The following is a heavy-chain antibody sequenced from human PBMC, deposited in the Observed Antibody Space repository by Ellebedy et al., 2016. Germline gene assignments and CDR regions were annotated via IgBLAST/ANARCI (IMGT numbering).Heavy chain of an antibody. J-gene: IGHJ4*02. D-gene: IGHD5-18*01. CDR1: GGSISSSSYY. CDR2: IYYSGST. Sequence: SETLSLTXTVSGGSISSSSYYWGWIRQPPGKGLEWIGSIYYSGSTYYNPSLKSRVTISVDTSKNQFSLKLSSVTAADTAVYYCARAGPVDTAMEFDYWGQGTLVTVSS. CDR3: ARAGPVDTAMEFDY. V-gene: IGHV4-39*07.